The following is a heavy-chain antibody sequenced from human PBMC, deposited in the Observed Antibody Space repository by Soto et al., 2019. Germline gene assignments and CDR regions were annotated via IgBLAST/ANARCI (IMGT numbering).Heavy chain of an antibody. CDR1: GYSFTGNS. V-gene: IGHV1-2*02. D-gene: IGHD6-25*01. J-gene: IGHJ4*02. CDR2: SNPNNGGT. CDR3: AMQRGGVVY. Sequence: QVHLVQSGAEVKKPGASVKVSCKASGYSFTGNSMHWVRQAPGQGLEWMGWSNPNNGGTNYAQKFQGRVTMTRDTSISTAYMDLSRLRSDATAVYYCAMQRGGVVYWGQGTLVTVSS.